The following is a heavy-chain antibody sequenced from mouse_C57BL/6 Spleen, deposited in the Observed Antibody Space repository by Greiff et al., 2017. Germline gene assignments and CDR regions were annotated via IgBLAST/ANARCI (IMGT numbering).Heavy chain of an antibody. J-gene: IGHJ4*01. CDR1: GFTFSDYG. V-gene: IGHV5-17*01. CDR2: ISSGSSTI. CDR3: ARIDRGDAMDY. Sequence: EVKLVESGGGLVKPGGSLKLSCAASGFTFSDYGMHWVRQAPEKGLEWVAYISSGSSTIYYADTVKGRFTISRDNAKNTLFLQMTSLRSEDTAMYYCARIDRGDAMDYWGQGTSVTVSS.